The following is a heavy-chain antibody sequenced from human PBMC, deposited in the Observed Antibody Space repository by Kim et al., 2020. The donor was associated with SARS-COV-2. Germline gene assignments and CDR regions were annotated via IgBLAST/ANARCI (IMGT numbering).Heavy chain of an antibody. D-gene: IGHD4-4*01. Sequence: AGKGRFTISRDNAKNTVYLQMNSLRAEDASIYFCARDRRTTSADYCFDYWGQGILVTVSS. CDR3: ARDRRTTSADYCFDY. V-gene: IGHV3-74*01. J-gene: IGHJ4*02.